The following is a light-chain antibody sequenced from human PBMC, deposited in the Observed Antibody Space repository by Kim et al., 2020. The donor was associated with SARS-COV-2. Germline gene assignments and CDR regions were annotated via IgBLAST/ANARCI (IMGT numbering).Light chain of an antibody. CDR3: PQSSGTPPT. Sequence: SASGGERVTITWRSSRNINKYLNWYPQKLGKAPKLVLTAASSLQSGVPSRFSGSGSGTDFTLTISSLQPEDFATYYCPQSSGTPPTFGQGTKLEL. J-gene: IGKJ2*01. V-gene: IGKV1-39*01. CDR2: AAS. CDR1: RNINKY.